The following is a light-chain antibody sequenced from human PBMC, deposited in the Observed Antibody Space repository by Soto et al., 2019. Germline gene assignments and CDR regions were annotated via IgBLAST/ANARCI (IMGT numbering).Light chain of an antibody. CDR2: GAS. CDR1: QSVSSSY. Sequence: EIVLTQSPGTLSLSPGERATLSCRASQSVSSSYLAWYQQKPGQAPRLLIYGASSRATGIPDRFSGIGSGTDFTLTISSLQPEDFATYYCQQSYRTPTFGQGTRLEIK. CDR3: QQSYRTPT. V-gene: IGKV3-20*01. J-gene: IGKJ5*01.